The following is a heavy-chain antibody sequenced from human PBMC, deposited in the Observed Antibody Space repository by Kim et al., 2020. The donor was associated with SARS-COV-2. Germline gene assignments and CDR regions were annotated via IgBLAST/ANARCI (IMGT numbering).Heavy chain of an antibody. J-gene: IGHJ4*02. CDR3: ARDSSIAARPLED. CDR1: GYTFTGYY. CDR2: INPNSGGT. D-gene: IGHD6-6*01. Sequence: ASVKVSCKASGYTFTGYYMHWVRQAPGQGLEWMAWINPNSGGTNYAQKFQGRVTMTRDTSISTAYMELSRLRSDDTAVYYCARDSSIAARPLEDWGQGTLVTVSS. V-gene: IGHV1-2*02.